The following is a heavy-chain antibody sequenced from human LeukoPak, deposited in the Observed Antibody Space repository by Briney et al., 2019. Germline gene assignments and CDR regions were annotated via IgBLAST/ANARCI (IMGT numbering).Heavy chain of an antibody. CDR3: ARVRAARNQNWFDP. CDR2: INPNSGGT. J-gene: IGHJ5*02. Sequence: ASVKVSCKASGYTFTGYYMHWVRQAPGQGLEWMGRINPNSGGTNYAQKFQGRVTMTRDTSISTAYMELSRLRSDDTAVYYCARVRAARNQNWFDPWGQGTLVTVSS. CDR1: GYTFTGYY. V-gene: IGHV1-2*06. D-gene: IGHD2-2*01.